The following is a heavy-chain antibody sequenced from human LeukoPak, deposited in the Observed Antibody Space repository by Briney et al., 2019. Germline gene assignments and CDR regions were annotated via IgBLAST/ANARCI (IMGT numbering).Heavy chain of an antibody. V-gene: IGHV4-61*02. CDR1: GGSISSGTYY. CDR2: FYTSGST. D-gene: IGHD6-19*01. Sequence: PSETLSLTCTVSGGSISSGTYYWSWIRQPAGKGLEWIGRFYTSGSTNYNPSLKSRVTISVDKSKNQFSLKLSSVTAADTAVYYCARGTPAVAGGVGYWGQGTLVTVSS. CDR3: ARGTPAVAGGVGY. J-gene: IGHJ4*02.